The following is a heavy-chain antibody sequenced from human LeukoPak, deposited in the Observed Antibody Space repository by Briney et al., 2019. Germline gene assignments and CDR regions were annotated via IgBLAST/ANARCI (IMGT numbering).Heavy chain of an antibody. Sequence: SETLSLTCTVSGGSISSYYWSWIRQPPGKGLEWIGYIYYSGSTNYNPSLKSRVTISVDTSKNQFSLKLSSVTAADTAVYYCARVMRRWLQFGAFDIWGQGTMVTVSS. CDR1: GGSISSYY. V-gene: IGHV4-59*12. CDR2: IYYSGST. D-gene: IGHD5-24*01. J-gene: IGHJ3*02. CDR3: ARVMRRWLQFGAFDI.